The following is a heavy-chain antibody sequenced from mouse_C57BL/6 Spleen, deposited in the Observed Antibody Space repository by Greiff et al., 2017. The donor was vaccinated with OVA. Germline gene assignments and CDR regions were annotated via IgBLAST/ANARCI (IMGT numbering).Heavy chain of an antibody. D-gene: IGHD4-1*02. Sequence: QVQLKQPGAELVKPGASVKLSCKASGYTFTSYWMHWVKQRPGQGLEWIGMIHPTSGSTNYNEKFKSKATLTVDKSSSTAYMQRTSLTSEDSAVYYCARASQLGYFDVWGTGTTVTVSS. CDR1: GYTFTSYW. CDR2: IHPTSGST. J-gene: IGHJ1*03. V-gene: IGHV1-64*01. CDR3: ARASQLGYFDV.